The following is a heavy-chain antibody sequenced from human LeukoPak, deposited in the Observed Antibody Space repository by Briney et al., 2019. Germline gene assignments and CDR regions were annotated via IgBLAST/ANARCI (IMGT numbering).Heavy chain of an antibody. V-gene: IGHV4-38-2*01. Sequence: SSETLSLTCAVSGHSISSGYYWGWIRQPPGKGLEWIGSIYHSGSTYYNPSLKSRVTISVDTSKNQFSLKLSSVTAADTAVYYCASRTMVRGVNWGQGTLVTVSS. D-gene: IGHD3-10*01. J-gene: IGHJ4*02. CDR1: GHSISSGYY. CDR3: ASRTMVRGVN. CDR2: IYHSGST.